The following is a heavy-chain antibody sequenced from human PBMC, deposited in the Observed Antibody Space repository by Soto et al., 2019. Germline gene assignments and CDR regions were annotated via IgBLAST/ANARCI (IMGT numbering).Heavy chain of an antibody. V-gene: IGHV1-69*13. D-gene: IGHD2-15*01. J-gene: IGHJ6*02. CDR1: GGTFSSYA. CDR2: IIPIFGTA. CDR3: AREMVCSGGSSSSGGMDD. Sequence: SVKVSCKASGGTFSSYAISWVRQAPGQGLEWMGGIIPIFGTANYAQKFQGRVTITADESTSTAYMELSSLRSEDTAVYYCAREMVCSGGSSSSGGMDDWGQRTTVTVSS.